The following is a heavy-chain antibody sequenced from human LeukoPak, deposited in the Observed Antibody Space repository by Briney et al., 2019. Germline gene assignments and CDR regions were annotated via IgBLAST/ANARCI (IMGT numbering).Heavy chain of an antibody. CDR2: ISGSGHDI. CDR1: GFTFSDSY. CDR3: ARYRTYFDH. J-gene: IGHJ4*02. Sequence: GGSLRLSCAASGFTFSDSYMTWVRQAPGKGVEWVAYISGSGHDINYSDSVKGRFTISRDNAKNSLYLQMSNMRVEDTAVFYCARYRTYFDHWGQGTLVTVSS. V-gene: IGHV3-11*04. D-gene: IGHD1-1*01.